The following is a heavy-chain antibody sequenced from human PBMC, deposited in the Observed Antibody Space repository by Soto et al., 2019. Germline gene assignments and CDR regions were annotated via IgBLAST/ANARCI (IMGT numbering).Heavy chain of an antibody. D-gene: IGHD2-21*02. J-gene: IGHJ4*02. CDR2: INHSGST. CDR1: GGSFSGYY. V-gene: IGHV4-34*01. CDR3: ARGRKVAVTAIRGPMLDY. Sequence: QVQLQQWGAGLLKPSETLSLTCAVYGGSFSGYYWSWIRQPPGKGLEWIGEINHSGSTNYNPSLKSRVTISVDTSKNQFSLKLSSVTAADTAVYYCARGRKVAVTAIRGPMLDYRGQGTLVTVSS.